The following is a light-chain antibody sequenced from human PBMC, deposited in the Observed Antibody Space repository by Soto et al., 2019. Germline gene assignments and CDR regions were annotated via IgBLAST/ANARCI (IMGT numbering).Light chain of an antibody. V-gene: IGKV1-5*03. J-gene: IGKJ1*01. CDR3: QQYNSYPWT. CDR2: KAS. Sequence: MNQSPSALSASVGDRVTITCRASQSISNWLAWYQQKPGKAPKILIYKASSLQSGVPSRFSGSGSGTEFTLTISSLQPDDFATYYCQQYNSYPWTFGQGTKV. CDR1: QSISNW.